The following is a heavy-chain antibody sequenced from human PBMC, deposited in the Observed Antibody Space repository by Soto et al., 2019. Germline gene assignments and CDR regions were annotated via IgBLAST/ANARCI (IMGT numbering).Heavy chain of an antibody. D-gene: IGHD3-16*01. CDR2: MNPNTGNT. Sequence: QVQLVQSGAEVREPGASVKVSCKASGYTFTIYDIHWVRQATGQGLEWMGWMNPNTGNTVYAQKFQGRVSMTRNTSITTAYMELSRLRSEDTAVYFCARPDYESLYYYGMNVWGQGTTVTVSS. V-gene: IGHV1-8*01. J-gene: IGHJ6*02. CDR1: GYTFTIYD. CDR3: ARPDYESLYYYGMNV.